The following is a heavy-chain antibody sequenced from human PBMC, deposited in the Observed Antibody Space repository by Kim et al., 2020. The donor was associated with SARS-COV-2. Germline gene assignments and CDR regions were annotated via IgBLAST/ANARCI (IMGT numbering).Heavy chain of an antibody. D-gene: IGHD3-10*01. CDR3: ARGGGGNYYAFYYFDY. V-gene: IGHV4-34*01. Sequence: SETLSLTCAVYGGSFSGYYWSWIRQPPGKGLEWIGEINHSGSTNYNPSLKSRVTISVDTSKNQFSLKLSSVTAADTAVYYCARGGGGNYYAFYYFDYWGQGTLVTVSS. J-gene: IGHJ4*02. CDR1: GGSFSGYY. CDR2: INHSGST.